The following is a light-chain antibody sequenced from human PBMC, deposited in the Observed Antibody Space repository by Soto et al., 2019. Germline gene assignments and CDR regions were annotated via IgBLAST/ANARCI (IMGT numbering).Light chain of an antibody. V-gene: IGKV3-15*01. CDR2: DAS. CDR1: QSVSSN. Sequence: IVMTQSPATLSVSPGERATLSCRASQSVSSNLAWYQQKPGQTPRLLLYDASTRATGIPARFSGSGSGTEFTLTISRLEPEDFAVYYCQQYGSRFGQGTKVDIK. J-gene: IGKJ1*01. CDR3: QQYGSR.